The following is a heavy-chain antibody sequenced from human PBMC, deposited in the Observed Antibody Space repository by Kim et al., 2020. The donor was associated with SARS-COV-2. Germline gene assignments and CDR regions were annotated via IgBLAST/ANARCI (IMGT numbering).Heavy chain of an antibody. J-gene: IGHJ6*02. CDR2: ISSSGSTI. V-gene: IGHV3-11*01. D-gene: IGHD3-3*01. CDR1: GFTFSDYY. CDR3: ARDERSDTYYDFWSFRAYSYYGMDV. Sequence: GGSLRLSCAASGFTFSDYYMSWIRQAPGKGLEWVSYISSSGSTIYYADSVKGRFTISRDNAKNSLYLQMNSLRAEDTAVYYCARDERSDTYYDFWSFRAYSYYGMDVWGQGTTVTVSS.